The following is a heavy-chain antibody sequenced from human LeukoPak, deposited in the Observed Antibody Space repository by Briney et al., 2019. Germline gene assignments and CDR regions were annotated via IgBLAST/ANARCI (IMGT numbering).Heavy chain of an antibody. J-gene: IGHJ3*02. CDR3: AREIFYDSIAFDI. D-gene: IGHD3-22*01. Sequence: SQTLSLTCTVSGGSISSGDYYWSWIRQPPGKGLEWIGYIYYSGSTYYNPSLKSRVTISVDTSKNQFSLKLSSVTAADTAVYYCAREIFYDSIAFDIWGQGTMVTVSS. V-gene: IGHV4-30-4*01. CDR2: IYYSGST. CDR1: GGSISSGDYY.